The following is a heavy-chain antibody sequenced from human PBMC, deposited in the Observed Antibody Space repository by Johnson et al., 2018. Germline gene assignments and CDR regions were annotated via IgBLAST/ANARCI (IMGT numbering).Heavy chain of an antibody. D-gene: IGHD3-16*01. CDR3: ARDWVDAIDI. CDR2: IYTSGST. CDR1: GGSISSGSYY. Sequence: QVQLQESGPGLVKPSQTLSLTCTVSGGSISSGSYYWSWIRQPAGKGLEWIGRIYTSGSTTYNPPPKSRVTISVDTSKNQFSLKLSSVTAADTAGYYCARDWVDAIDIWGQGTMVTVSS. V-gene: IGHV4-61*02. J-gene: IGHJ3*02.